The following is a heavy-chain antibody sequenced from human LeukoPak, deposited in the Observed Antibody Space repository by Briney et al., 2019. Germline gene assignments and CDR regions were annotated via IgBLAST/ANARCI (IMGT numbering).Heavy chain of an antibody. V-gene: IGHV3-33*01. Sequence: GGSLRLSCAASGFTFSSYGMHWVRQAPGKGLEWVAVIWYDGSNKYYADSVKGRFTISRDNSKNTLYLQMNSLRAEDTAVYYCARDLPSGYSYYYGMDVWDQGTTVTVSS. CDR1: GFTFSSYG. CDR2: IWYDGSNK. J-gene: IGHJ6*02. CDR3: ARDLPSGYSYYYGMDV. D-gene: IGHD2-15*01.